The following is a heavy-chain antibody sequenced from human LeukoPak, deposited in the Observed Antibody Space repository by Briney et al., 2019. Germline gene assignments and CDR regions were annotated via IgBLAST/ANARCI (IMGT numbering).Heavy chain of an antibody. V-gene: IGHV1-69*13. D-gene: IGHD3-16*01. CDR3: ARSPLGSDAFDI. J-gene: IGHJ3*02. CDR2: IIPIFGTA. CDR1: GGTFSSYA. Sequence: ASVKVSCKASGGTFSSYAISWVRQAPGQGLEWMGGIIPIFGTANYAQKFQGRVTITADESTSTAYMELSSLRSEDTAVYYCARSPLGSDAFDIWGQGTMVTVSS.